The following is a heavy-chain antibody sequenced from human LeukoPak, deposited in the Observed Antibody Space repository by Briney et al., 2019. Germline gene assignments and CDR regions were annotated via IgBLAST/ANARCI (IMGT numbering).Heavy chain of an antibody. V-gene: IGHV1-2*06. J-gene: IGHJ4*02. CDR3: ATWGPYYYDSSGFY. D-gene: IGHD3-22*01. CDR1: GYTFTGYY. Sequence: ASVKVSCKASGYTFTGYYMHWVRQAPGQGLEWMGRINPNSGGTNYAQKFQGRVTMTRDTSISTAYMELSSLRSEDTAVYYCATWGPYYYDSSGFYWGQGTLVTVSS. CDR2: INPNSGGT.